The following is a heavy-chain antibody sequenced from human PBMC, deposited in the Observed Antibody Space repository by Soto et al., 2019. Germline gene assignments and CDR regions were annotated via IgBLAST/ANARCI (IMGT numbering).Heavy chain of an antibody. D-gene: IGHD3-10*01. CDR2: VNPILSMS. CDR3: ATSYGSGYRAFDF. V-gene: IGHV1-69*04. Sequence: QVQLVQSGAEVKRPGSSVKVSCKASGDTFNFYSINWVRQAPGLGLEWMGRVNPILSMSNYAQRFQGRVTMTADKTTSTAYMELSGLRSEDTAIYYSATSYGSGYRAFDFWGQEVLVKVSS. J-gene: IGHJ4*02. CDR1: GDTFNFYS.